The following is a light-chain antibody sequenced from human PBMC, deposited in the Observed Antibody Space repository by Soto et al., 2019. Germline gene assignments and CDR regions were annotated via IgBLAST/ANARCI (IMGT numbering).Light chain of an antibody. V-gene: IGLV1-47*01. Sequence: QSVLTQPPSTSGTPGQRVTISCSGRTSNIGSNFVYWYQQLPGTAPKLLIYRDDQRPSGVPDRFSGSKSGTSASLAISGLRSEDEADYYCAAWDDSLSAWVFGGGTQLTV. CDR1: TSNIGSNF. J-gene: IGLJ3*02. CDR3: AAWDDSLSAWV. CDR2: RDD.